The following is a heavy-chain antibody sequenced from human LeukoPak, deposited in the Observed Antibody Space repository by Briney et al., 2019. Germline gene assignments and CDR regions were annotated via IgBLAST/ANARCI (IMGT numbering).Heavy chain of an antibody. CDR1: GGSISSYY. D-gene: IGHD2-2*01. CDR3: ARTKYYAAFDY. Sequence: SETLSPTCTVSGGSISSYYWSWIRQPPGKGLEWIGYIYYSGSTNYNPSLKSRVTISVDTSKKQFSLKLSSVTAADTAVYYCARTKYYAAFDYWGQGILVTVSS. V-gene: IGHV4-59*08. CDR2: IYYSGST. J-gene: IGHJ4*02.